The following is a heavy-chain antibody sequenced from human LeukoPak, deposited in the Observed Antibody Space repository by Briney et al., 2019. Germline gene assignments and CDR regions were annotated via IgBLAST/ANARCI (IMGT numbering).Heavy chain of an antibody. D-gene: IGHD3-10*01. Sequence: GGSLRLSCAASGFTFSSYGMHWVRQALGKGLEWVAVISYGGSNKYYADSVKGRFTISRDNSKNTLYLQMNSLRAEDTAVYYCARDPLGSGSYYNDYYYYYMDVWGKGTTVTVSS. J-gene: IGHJ6*03. V-gene: IGHV3-30*03. CDR2: ISYGGSNK. CDR3: ARDPLGSGSYYNDYYYYYMDV. CDR1: GFTFSSYG.